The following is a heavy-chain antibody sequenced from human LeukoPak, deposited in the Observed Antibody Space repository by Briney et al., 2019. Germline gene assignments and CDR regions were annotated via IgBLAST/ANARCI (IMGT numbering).Heavy chain of an antibody. CDR1: GGSIRSYY. Sequence: SETLSLTCTVSGGSIRSYYWSWIRQPPGKGLEWIGEINHSGSTNYNPSLKSRVTISVDTSKNQFSLKLSSVTAADTAVYYCARGRLSYYYDSRGWFDPWGQGTLVTVSS. V-gene: IGHV4-34*01. CDR3: ARGRLSYYYDSRGWFDP. J-gene: IGHJ5*02. D-gene: IGHD3-22*01. CDR2: INHSGST.